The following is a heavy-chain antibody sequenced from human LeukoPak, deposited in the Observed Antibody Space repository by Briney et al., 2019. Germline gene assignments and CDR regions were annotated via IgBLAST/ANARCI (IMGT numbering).Heavy chain of an antibody. CDR2: ISGSGDVT. CDR3: ARYCGGGTCYSGLDY. Sequence: GGSLRLSCAASGFTISNYAMTWVRQAPGQGLEWVSPISGSGDVTYYADSVKGRFTISRDNSRNTLYLQVTNLRAQDTAVYYCARYCGGGTCYSGLDYWGQGTLVTVSS. CDR1: GFTISNYA. V-gene: IGHV3-23*01. D-gene: IGHD2-15*01. J-gene: IGHJ4*02.